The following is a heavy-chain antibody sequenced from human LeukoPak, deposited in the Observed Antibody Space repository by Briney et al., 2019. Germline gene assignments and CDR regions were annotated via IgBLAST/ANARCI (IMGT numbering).Heavy chain of an antibody. Sequence: GGSLRLSCAASGWMHWVRQAPGKGLVWVSGINHDGTGTYYTDSVKGRFTISRDNHKNLMYLQMNRLSAEDTAVYYCASVFDSWGQGFLVTVSS. CDR1: GW. J-gene: IGHJ4*02. CDR3: ASVFDS. V-gene: IGHV3-74*01. CDR2: INHDGTGT.